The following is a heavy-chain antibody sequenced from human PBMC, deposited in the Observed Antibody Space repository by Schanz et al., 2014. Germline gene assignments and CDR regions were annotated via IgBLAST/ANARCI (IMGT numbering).Heavy chain of an antibody. D-gene: IGHD3-10*01. Sequence: EVQLVESGGGLVKPGGSLRLSCTASRIIFGTYSMNWIRQTPKGLEWVSAISGSGGSTVYADSVKGRFTISRDNSNNTVFLQMNSLRADDTALYYCAKGKSEVRGIILDYWGQGTMVVVSS. CDR2: ISGSGGST. CDR3: AKGKSEVRGIILDY. CDR1: RIIFGTYS. J-gene: IGHJ4*02. V-gene: IGHV3-23*04.